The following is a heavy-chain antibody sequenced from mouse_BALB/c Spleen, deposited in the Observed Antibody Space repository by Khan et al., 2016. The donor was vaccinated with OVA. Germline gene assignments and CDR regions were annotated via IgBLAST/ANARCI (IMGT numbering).Heavy chain of an antibody. V-gene: IGHV5-6*01. J-gene: IGHJ3*01. CDR1: GFTFSTYG. CDR3: TRLAYYYGSEGFAY. D-gene: IGHD1-1*01. Sequence: EVELVESGGDLVKPGGSLKLSCAASGFTFSTYGMSWVRQTPDKRLEWVATVSPGGGYTYYPDSVKGRFTISRDHAKNTLYLQMSGLKSEDTAMFYCTRLAYYYGSEGFAYWGQGTLVTVSA. CDR2: VSPGGGYT.